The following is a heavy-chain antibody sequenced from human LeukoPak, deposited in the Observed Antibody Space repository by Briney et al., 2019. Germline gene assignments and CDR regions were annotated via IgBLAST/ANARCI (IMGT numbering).Heavy chain of an antibody. CDR2: ISSSGSTI. V-gene: IGHV3-48*03. CDR1: GFTFSSYE. CDR3: ARVTTRTFYGDSYFDY. D-gene: IGHD4-17*01. J-gene: IGHJ4*02. Sequence: GGSLRLSCAASGFTFSSYEMNWVRQAPGKGLEWVSYISSSGSTIYYADSVKGRFTISRDNAKNSLYLQMNSLRAEDTAVYYCARVTTRTFYGDSYFDYWGQGTLVTVSS.